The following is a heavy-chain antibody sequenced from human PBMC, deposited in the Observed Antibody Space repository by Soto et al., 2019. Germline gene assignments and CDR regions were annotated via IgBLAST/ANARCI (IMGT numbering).Heavy chain of an antibody. J-gene: IGHJ6*03. CDR2: INHSGST. Sequence: PSETLSLTCAVYGGSFSVYYWSWIRQPPGKGLEWIGEINHSGSTNYNPSLKSRVTISVDTSKNQFSLKLSSVTAADTAVYYCARGRGASITIFGVVTKTPYYYYMDVWGKGTTVTVSS. CDR3: ARGRGASITIFGVVTKTPYYYYMDV. CDR1: GGSFSVYY. V-gene: IGHV4-34*01. D-gene: IGHD3-3*01.